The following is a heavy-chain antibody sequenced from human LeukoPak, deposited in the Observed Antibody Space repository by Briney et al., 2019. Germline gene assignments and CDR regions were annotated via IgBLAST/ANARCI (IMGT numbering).Heavy chain of an antibody. V-gene: IGHV4-59*01. Sequence: SETLSLTCTVSGGSFTNYYWSWIRQPPGKGLEWIGYIYYSGSTNYNPSLKSRATTSVDTPKNQFSLKLSSVTAADTAVYYCARAGSAHADFDYWGQGTLVTVSS. CDR1: GGSFTNYY. CDR2: IYYSGST. D-gene: IGHD2-15*01. J-gene: IGHJ4*02. CDR3: ARAGSAHADFDY.